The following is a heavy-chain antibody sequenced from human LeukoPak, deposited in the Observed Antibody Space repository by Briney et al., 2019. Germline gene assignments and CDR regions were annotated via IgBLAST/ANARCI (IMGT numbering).Heavy chain of an antibody. Sequence: GGSLRPSCAASGFTFSSYSMNWVRQAPGKGLEWVSSISSSSSYIYYADSVKGRFTISRDNAKNSLYLQMNSLRAEDTAVYYCARALHPDTAMVEGYNWFDPWGQGTLVTVSS. CDR2: ISSSSSYI. CDR3: ARALHPDTAMVEGYNWFDP. V-gene: IGHV3-21*01. CDR1: GFTFSSYS. D-gene: IGHD5-18*01. J-gene: IGHJ5*02.